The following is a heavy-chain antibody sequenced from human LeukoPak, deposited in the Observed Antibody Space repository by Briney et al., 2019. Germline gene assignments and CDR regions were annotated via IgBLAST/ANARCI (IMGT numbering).Heavy chain of an antibody. CDR3: ANIVVVPAAPEDAFDI. CDR1: GFTFSSYG. CDR2: KRYDGSNK. D-gene: IGHD2-2*01. V-gene: IGHV3-30*02. J-gene: IGHJ3*02. Sequence: PGGSLRLSCAASGFTFSSYGMHWVRQAPGKGLEWVAFKRYDGSNKYYADSVKGRFTISRDNSKNTLYLQMSSLRAEDTAVYYCANIVVVPAAPEDAFDIWGQGTMVTVSS.